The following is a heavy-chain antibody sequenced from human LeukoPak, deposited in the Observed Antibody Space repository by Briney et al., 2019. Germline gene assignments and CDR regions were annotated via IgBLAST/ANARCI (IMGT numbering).Heavy chain of an antibody. D-gene: IGHD3-22*01. Sequence: PSETLSLTCTVSGGSISSYHRSWIRQPPGKGLEWIGYIYYSGSTNYNPSLKSRVTISVYTSKNQFSLKLSSVTAADTAVYYCARLKYYYDSSGYRAEYFQHWGQGTLVTVSS. V-gene: IGHV4-59*01. J-gene: IGHJ1*01. CDR1: GGSISSYH. CDR2: IYYSGST. CDR3: ARLKYYYDSSGYRAEYFQH.